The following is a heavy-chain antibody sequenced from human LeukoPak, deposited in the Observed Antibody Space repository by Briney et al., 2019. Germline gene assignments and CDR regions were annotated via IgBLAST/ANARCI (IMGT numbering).Heavy chain of an antibody. V-gene: IGHV6-1*01. Sequence: SQTLSLTCALSGDSVSSNSAAWNWIRQSPSRGLEWLGRTYYRSKWYNDYAVSVKSRITINPDTSKNQFSLQLNSVTPEDTAVYYCARDRCSGGSCYFGWFDPWGQGTLVTVSS. D-gene: IGHD2-15*01. J-gene: IGHJ5*02. CDR3: ARDRCSGGSCYFGWFDP. CDR2: TYYRSKWYN. CDR1: GDSVSSNSAA.